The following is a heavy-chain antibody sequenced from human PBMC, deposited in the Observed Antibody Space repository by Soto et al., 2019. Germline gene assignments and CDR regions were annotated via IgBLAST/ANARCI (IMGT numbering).Heavy chain of an antibody. J-gene: IGHJ3*02. Sequence: KPGGSLRLSCAASGFTFSSYSMNWVRQAPGKGLEWVSSISSSSSYIYYADPVKGRFTISRDNAKNSLYLQMNSLRAEDTAVYYCARGSGSSGPRITKGDAFDIWGQGTMVTVSS. D-gene: IGHD6-19*01. CDR1: GFTFSSYS. V-gene: IGHV3-21*01. CDR3: ARGSGSSGPRITKGDAFDI. CDR2: ISSSSSYI.